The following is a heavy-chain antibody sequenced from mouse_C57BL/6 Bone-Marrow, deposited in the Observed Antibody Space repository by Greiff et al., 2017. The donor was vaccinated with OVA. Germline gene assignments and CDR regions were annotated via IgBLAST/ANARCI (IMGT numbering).Heavy chain of an antibody. J-gene: IGHJ4*01. Sequence: VQVVESGPGLVQPSQSLSITCTVSGFSLTSYGVHWVRQSPGKGLEWLGVIWSGGSTDYNAAFISRLSISKDNSKSQVFFKMNSLQADDTAIYYCARNPFYGSSPLYAMDYWGQGTSVTVSS. CDR1: GFSLTSYG. CDR3: ARNPFYGSSPLYAMDY. CDR2: IWSGGST. D-gene: IGHD1-1*01. V-gene: IGHV2-2*01.